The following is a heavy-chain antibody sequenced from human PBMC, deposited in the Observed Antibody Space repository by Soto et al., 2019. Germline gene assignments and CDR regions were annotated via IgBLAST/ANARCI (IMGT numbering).Heavy chain of an antibody. D-gene: IGHD1-26*01. CDR3: HRDHKWDGMDV. J-gene: IGHJ6*02. Sequence: TLSLTCSVSGGSFSSDSFIWSWVRQFPGKGLEWIGYINYSGTTYYNPSLRSRITMSVDTSKNQFSLNLSSVTAADTAVYYCHRDHKWDGMDVWGQGTTVTVSS. CDR2: INYSGTT. V-gene: IGHV4-31*03. CDR1: GGSFSSDSFI.